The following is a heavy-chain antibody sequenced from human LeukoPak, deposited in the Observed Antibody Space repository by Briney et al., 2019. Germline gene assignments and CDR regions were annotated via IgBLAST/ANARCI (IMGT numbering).Heavy chain of an antibody. CDR3: ARGDYDFWSGSSDY. Sequence: PGGSLRLSCAASGFTFSSYSMNWVRQAPGKGVEGVSSISSSRSYIYYADSVKGRFTISRDNAKNSLYLQMNSLRAEDTAVYYCARGDYDFWSGSSDYWGQGTLVTVSS. D-gene: IGHD3-3*01. CDR1: GFTFSSYS. V-gene: IGHV3-21*01. CDR2: ISSSRSYI. J-gene: IGHJ4*02.